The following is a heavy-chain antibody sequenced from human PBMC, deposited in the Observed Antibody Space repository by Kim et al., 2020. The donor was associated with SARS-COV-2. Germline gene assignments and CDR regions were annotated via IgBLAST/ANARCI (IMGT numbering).Heavy chain of an antibody. V-gene: IGHV1-8*01. CDR3: ARGLHVRDWFDP. J-gene: IGHJ5*02. Sequence: GYEQKFQGRVTMTRNTSISTAYMELSSLRSEDTAVYYCARGLHVRDWFDPWGQGTLVTVSS.